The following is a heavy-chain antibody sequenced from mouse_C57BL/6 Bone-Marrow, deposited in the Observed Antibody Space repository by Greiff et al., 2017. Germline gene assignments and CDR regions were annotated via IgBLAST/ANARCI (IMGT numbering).Heavy chain of an antibody. V-gene: IGHV1-50*01. CDR2: IDPSDSYT. Sequence: QVQLQQPGAELVKPGASVKLSCKASGYTFTSYWMQWVKQRPGQGLEWIGEIDPSDSYTNYNQKFKGKATLTVDTSSSTAYMQLSSLTSEDSAVYYCARERSTMVRGYYFDYWGQGTTLTVSS. CDR3: ARERSTMVRGYYFDY. CDR1: GYTFTSYW. J-gene: IGHJ2*01. D-gene: IGHD2-2*01.